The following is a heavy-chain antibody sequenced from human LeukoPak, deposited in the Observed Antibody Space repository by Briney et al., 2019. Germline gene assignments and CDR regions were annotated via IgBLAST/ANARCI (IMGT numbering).Heavy chain of an antibody. CDR2: ISAYSGDK. J-gene: IGHJ3*02. V-gene: IGHV1-18*01. CDR3: ARTSASRTNSNSYYFETTKKNAFDI. CDR1: GGTFSSYA. D-gene: IGHD3-22*01. Sequence: RASVKVSCKASGGTFSSYAISWVRQAPGQGLEWMGWISAYSGDKDFAQKFQGRVTMTTDTSTSTAYMELRSLSSDDTAVYYCARTSASRTNSNSYYFETTKKNAFDIWGQGTMVTVSS.